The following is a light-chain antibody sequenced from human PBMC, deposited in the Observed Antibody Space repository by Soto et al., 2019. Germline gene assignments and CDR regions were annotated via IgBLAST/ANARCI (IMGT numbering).Light chain of an antibody. CDR3: MQALQTPRT. J-gene: IGKJ2*01. V-gene: IGKV2-28*01. CDR1: QSLLHSNGYNY. CDR2: SNS. Sequence: DIEMTQSPLSLSVTPGGPASISCRSSQSLLHSNGYNYLDWYLQKPGQSPQLLISSNSNRASGVPDRFSGSGSGTDFTLKISKVEAEDVGVYYCMQALQTPRTFGQGTKLEIK.